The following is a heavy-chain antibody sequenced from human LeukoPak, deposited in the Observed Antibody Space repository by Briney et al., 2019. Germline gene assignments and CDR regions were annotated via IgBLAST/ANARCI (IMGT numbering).Heavy chain of an antibody. CDR3: VRSIHNWFDS. CDR1: GDSVSSDSAA. J-gene: IGHJ5*01. D-gene: IGHD6-6*01. Sequence: SQTLSLICGISGDSVSSDSAAWTWIRQSPSRGLEWLGRTFYRSKWYNDSAVSVKSRVAVNPDTSKNQFSLQLTSVTPEDTALYYCVRSIHNWFDSWGQGTLVTVSS. CDR2: TFYRSKWYN. V-gene: IGHV6-1*01.